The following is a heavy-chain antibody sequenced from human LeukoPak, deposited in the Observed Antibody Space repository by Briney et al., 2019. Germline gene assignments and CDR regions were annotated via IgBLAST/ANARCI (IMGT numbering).Heavy chain of an antibody. CDR1: GFTFSSYG. V-gene: IGHV3-30*18. D-gene: IGHD6-19*01. CDR2: ISYDGSNK. CDR3: AKNGAVAGTCDY. J-gene: IGHJ4*02. Sequence: GGSLRLSCAASGFTFSSYGMHWVRQAPGKGLEWVAVISYDGSNKYYADSVKGRFTISRDNSKNALYLQMNSLREEDTAVYYCAKNGAVAGTCDYWGQGILVTVSS.